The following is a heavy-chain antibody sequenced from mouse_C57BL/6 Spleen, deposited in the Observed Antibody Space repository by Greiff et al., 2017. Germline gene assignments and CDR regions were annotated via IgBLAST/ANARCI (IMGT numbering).Heavy chain of an antibody. V-gene: IGHV6-6*01. CDR1: GFTFSDAW. D-gene: IGHD1-1*01. Sequence: EVQLQESGGGLVQPGGSMKLSCAASGFTFSDAWMDWVRQSPEKGLEWVAEIRNKANNHATYYAESVKGRFTISRDDSKSSVYLQMNSVRAEDTGIYYCTRGYYGSSYWYFDVWGTGTTVTVSS. J-gene: IGHJ1*03. CDR2: IRNKANNHAT. CDR3: TRGYYGSSYWYFDV.